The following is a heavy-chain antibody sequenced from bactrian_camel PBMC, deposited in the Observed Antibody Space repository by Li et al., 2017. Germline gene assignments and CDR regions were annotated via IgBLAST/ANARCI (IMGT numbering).Heavy chain of an antibody. CDR2: INTGGSST. CDR1: GFVFRSHV. D-gene: IGHD4*01. Sequence: VQLVESGGDMVQPGGSLRLSRAASGFVFRSHVMTWVRQAPGKGLKWVSRINTGGSSTYYADSVKGRFTISRDNAKNTLFLQLNSLEFEDTAMYYCASDYGTTYYGQGTQVTVS. V-gene: IGHV3S40*01. J-gene: IGHJ4*01.